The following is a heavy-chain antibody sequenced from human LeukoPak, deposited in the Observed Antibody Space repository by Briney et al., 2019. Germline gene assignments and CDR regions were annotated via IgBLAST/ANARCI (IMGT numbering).Heavy chain of an antibody. Sequence: ASVKVSCKASGYTFTSYGISWVRQAPGQGLEWMGWISAYNGNTNYAQKLQGRVTMTTDTSTSTAYMELRSLRSDDTAVYYCARCSRIRDFSQWELLNFDYWGQGTLVTVSS. J-gene: IGHJ4*02. CDR3: ARCSRIRDFSQWELLNFDY. D-gene: IGHD1-26*01. CDR1: GYTFTSYG. V-gene: IGHV1-18*01. CDR2: ISAYNGNT.